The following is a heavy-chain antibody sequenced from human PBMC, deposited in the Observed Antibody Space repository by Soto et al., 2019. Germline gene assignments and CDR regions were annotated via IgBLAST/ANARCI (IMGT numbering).Heavy chain of an antibody. CDR3: ARDFSLVRGAGSLDV. D-gene: IGHD3-10*01. CDR1: VDSIDTYY. Sequence: QVQLQESGPGLVKPSETLSLTCTFSVDSIDTYYWSWLRQPPGMGLERIGNIYYSGSTNYNPSLNTRVAISLDKYRHQFALRLTSVTATDTDVYDYARDFSLVRGAGSLDVCGQCTTVTVSS. V-gene: IGHV4-59*01. CDR2: IYYSGST. J-gene: IGHJ6*01.